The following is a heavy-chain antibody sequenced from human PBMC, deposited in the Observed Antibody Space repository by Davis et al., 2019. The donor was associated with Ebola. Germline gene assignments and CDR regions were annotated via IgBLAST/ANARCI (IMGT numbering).Heavy chain of an antibody. D-gene: IGHD4-17*01. CDR2: IYYSGST. J-gene: IGHJ5*02. Sequence: SQTLSLTCPLSTGSISSYYWSWIRQPPGKGLEWIRYIYYSGSTNYNPSLKSRVTISVDTSKNQFSLKLSSVTAADTAVYYCARVMTTVTTGWFDPWGQGTLVTVSS. CDR3: ARVMTTVTTGWFDP. CDR1: TGSISSYY. V-gene: IGHV4-59*01.